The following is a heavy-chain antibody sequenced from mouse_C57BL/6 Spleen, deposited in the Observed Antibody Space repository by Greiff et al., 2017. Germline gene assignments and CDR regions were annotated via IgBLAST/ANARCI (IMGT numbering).Heavy chain of an antibody. D-gene: IGHD4-1*01. CDR1: GYTFTDYY. CDR2: IYPASGNT. Sequence: VQLQQSGAELVRPGASVKLSCKASGYTFTDYYIHWVKQRPGQGLEWIARIYPASGNTYYNEKFKGKDPLTAEKSSSTAYMQLSSLTSEDSAVYFCARRLRPGDYLDYWGQGTTLTVSS. J-gene: IGHJ2*01. CDR3: ARRLRPGDYLDY. V-gene: IGHV1-76*01.